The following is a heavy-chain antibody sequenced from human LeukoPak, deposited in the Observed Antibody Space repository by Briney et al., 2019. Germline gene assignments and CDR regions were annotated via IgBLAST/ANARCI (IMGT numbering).Heavy chain of an antibody. V-gene: IGHV1-69*04. CDR3: ARAELRYFDWPPGDY. D-gene: IGHD3-9*01. Sequence: ASVKVSCKASGGTFGSYAFSWVRQAPGQGLEWMGRIIPILGITNYAQKFQGRVTMTRNTSISTAYMELSSLRSEDTAVYYCARAELRYFDWPPGDYWGQGTLVTVSS. CDR1: GGTFGSYA. CDR2: IIPILGIT. J-gene: IGHJ4*02.